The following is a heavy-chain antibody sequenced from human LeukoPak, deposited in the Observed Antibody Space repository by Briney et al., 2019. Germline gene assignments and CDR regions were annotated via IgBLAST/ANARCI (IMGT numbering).Heavy chain of an antibody. V-gene: IGHV3-48*03. CDR1: GFTFSSYE. J-gene: IGHJ4*02. Sequence: GGSLRPSCAASGFTFSSYEMNWVRQAPGKGLEWVSSISRSATTIYYADSVKGRFTISRDDSKNTLYLQMNSLRAEDTAVYYCARGHSLRRFGELLGHYYDTSGNLFFDLWGQGTLVTVSS. D-gene: IGHD3-22*01. CDR3: ARGHSLRRFGELLGHYYDTSGNLFFDL. CDR2: ISRSATTI.